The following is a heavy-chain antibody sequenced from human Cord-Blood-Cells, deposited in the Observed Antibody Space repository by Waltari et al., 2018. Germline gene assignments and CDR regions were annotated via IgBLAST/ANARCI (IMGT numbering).Heavy chain of an antibody. V-gene: IGHV3-48*02. Sequence: EVQLVESGGGLVQPGGSLRLSCAASGFPFSSYSMNWVRQAPGKGLEWVSYISSSSSTIYYADSVKGRFTISRDNAKNSLYLQMNSLRDEDTAVYYCARDLRTTVTTYYFDYWGQGTLVTVSS. CDR2: ISSSSSTI. CDR1: GFPFSSYS. CDR3: ARDLRTTVTTYYFDY. J-gene: IGHJ4*02. D-gene: IGHD4-4*01.